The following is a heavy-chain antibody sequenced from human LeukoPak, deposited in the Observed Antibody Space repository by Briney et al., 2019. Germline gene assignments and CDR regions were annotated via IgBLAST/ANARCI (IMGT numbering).Heavy chain of an antibody. J-gene: IGHJ6*03. CDR3: ARAVVEYLYYYYYMDV. CDR1: GFTFSSYA. V-gene: IGHV3-30*03. Sequence: GGSLRLSCAASGFTFSSYAMHWVRQAPGKGLEWVAVISYDGSNKYYADSVKGRFTISRDNSKNTLYLQMNSLRAEDTAVYYCARAVVEYLYYYYYMDVWGKGTTVTISS. D-gene: IGHD2-2*01. CDR2: ISYDGSNK.